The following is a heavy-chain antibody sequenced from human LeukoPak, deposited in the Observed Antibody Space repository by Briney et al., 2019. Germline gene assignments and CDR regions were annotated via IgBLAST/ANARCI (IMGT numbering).Heavy chain of an antibody. CDR3: AKKGGTLLRPYYFGY. CDR1: GFTFSSYA. Sequence: GGSLRLSGAASGFTFSSYAMSWVRQAPGKGLEWVSLISGSSGSTFYTDSVKGRFTVSRDNSKNTLYLRMNSLRADDTAVYFCAKKGGTLLRPYYFGYWGQGTLVTVSS. D-gene: IGHD2-15*01. V-gene: IGHV3-23*01. J-gene: IGHJ4*02. CDR2: ISGSSGST.